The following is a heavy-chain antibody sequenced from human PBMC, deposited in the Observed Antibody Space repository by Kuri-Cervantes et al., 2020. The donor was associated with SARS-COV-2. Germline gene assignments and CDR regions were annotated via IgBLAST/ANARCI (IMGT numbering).Heavy chain of an antibody. V-gene: IGHV3-66*01. J-gene: IGHJ2*01. D-gene: IGHD3-16*01. Sequence: GGSLRLSCKASGFRFGIHAMHWVRQAPGKGLEWVSIIYSGGTTYYGDSVKGRFTMSRDTSKSTVYLQMDSLRVDDTAVYYCARARLGDWYFDLWGRGTMVTVSS. CDR3: ARARLGDWYFDL. CDR1: GFRFGIHA. CDR2: IYSGGTT.